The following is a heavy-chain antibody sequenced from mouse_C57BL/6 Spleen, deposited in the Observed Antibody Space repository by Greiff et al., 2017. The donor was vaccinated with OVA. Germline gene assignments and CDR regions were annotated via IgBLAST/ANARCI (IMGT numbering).Heavy chain of an antibody. J-gene: IGHJ2*01. V-gene: IGHV3-6*01. CDR2: ISYDGSN. D-gene: IGHD2-4*01. CDR1: GYSITSGYY. CDR3: ARDDYVDYFDY. Sequence: EVQLQESGPGLVKPSQSLSLTCSVTGYSITSGYYWNWIRQFPGNKLEWMGYISYDGSNNYNPSLKNRISITRDTSKNQFFLKLNSVTTEDTATYDCARDDYVDYFDYWGQGTTLTVSS.